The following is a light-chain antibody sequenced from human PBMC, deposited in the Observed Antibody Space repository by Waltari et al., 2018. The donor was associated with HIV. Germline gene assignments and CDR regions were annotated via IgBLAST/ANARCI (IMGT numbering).Light chain of an antibody. CDR1: QSISPY. CDR3: QQSYSTPMT. J-gene: IGKJ4*01. Sequence: DIQMTQPPSSLSASVGDTVSITCRASQSISPYLSWYQQKPGTAPKLLIYGTSSLQSGVPSRFGGSGSGTHFTLSISNLQPEDFATYYCQQSYSTPMTFGGGTKVEIK. V-gene: IGKV1-39*01. CDR2: GTS.